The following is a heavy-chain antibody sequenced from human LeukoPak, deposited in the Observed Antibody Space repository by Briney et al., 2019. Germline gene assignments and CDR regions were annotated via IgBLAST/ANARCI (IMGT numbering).Heavy chain of an antibody. V-gene: IGHV3-30*04. CDR1: GFTFSSYA. Sequence: GGSLRLSCAASGFTFSSYAMHWVRQAPGKGLEWVVVISYDGSNKYYADSVKGRFTISRDNSKNTLYLQMNSLRAEDTAVYYCARGAIFGVVITRSAFDIWGQGTMVTVSS. J-gene: IGHJ3*02. CDR2: ISYDGSNK. D-gene: IGHD3-3*01. CDR3: ARGAIFGVVITRSAFDI.